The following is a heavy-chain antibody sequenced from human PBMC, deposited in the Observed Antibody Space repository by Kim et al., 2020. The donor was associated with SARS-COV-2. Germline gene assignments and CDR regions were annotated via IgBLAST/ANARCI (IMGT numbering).Heavy chain of an antibody. Sequence: GTTSYADSVKGRFTIARDNSRNTAYLQMNSLRAEDTAVYYCAGHGGSSSWGLGTLVTVSS. CDR2: GTT. V-gene: IGHV3-23*01. CDR3: AGHGGSSS. J-gene: IGHJ5*02. D-gene: IGHD3-16*01.